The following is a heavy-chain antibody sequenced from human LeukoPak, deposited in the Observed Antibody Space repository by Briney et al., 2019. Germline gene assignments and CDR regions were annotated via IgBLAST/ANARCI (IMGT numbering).Heavy chain of an antibody. CDR1: GFTFSTFT. Sequence: GGSLRLSCVVSGFTFSTFTMNWVRQAPGKGLEWVSCISSSSSYIYYADSVKGRFTISRDNAKNSLYLQMNSLRAEDTAVYYCARVWTGQWPPHYYYMDVWGKGTTVTISS. D-gene: IGHD6-19*01. CDR3: ARVWTGQWPPHYYYMDV. CDR2: ISSSSSYI. V-gene: IGHV3-21*01. J-gene: IGHJ6*03.